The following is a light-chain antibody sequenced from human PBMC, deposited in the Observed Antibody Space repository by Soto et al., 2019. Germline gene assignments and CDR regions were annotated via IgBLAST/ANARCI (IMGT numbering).Light chain of an antibody. V-gene: IGKV1-5*01. CDR2: DAS. J-gene: IGKJ1*01. Sequence: DIQMTQSPSALSASVGDRVTITCRASQSISSWLAWYQQKPGKAPRLLIYDASYLERGVPSRFSGSGSGTAFTLTISDLQPDDLATYYCQQYNSFWTFGPGTKVEI. CDR3: QQYNSFWT. CDR1: QSISSW.